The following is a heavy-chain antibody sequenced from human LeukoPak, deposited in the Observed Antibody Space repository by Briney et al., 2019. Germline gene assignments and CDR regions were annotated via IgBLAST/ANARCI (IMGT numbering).Heavy chain of an antibody. CDR3: ARETVDAVMVDFYYGLDV. V-gene: IGHV1-69*04. J-gene: IGHJ6*02. Sequence: ASVKVSCKASGGTLSSYAISWVRQAPGQGLEWMGSIIPIFGRANYAQKFQGRVTITADKYTSTAYMELSSLRSEDTAVYFCARETVDAVMVDFYYGLDVWGQGTTVTVSS. D-gene: IGHD5-18*01. CDR1: GGTLSSYA. CDR2: IIPIFGRA.